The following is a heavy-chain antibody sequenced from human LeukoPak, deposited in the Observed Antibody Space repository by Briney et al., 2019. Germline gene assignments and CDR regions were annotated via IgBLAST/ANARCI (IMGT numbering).Heavy chain of an antibody. CDR3: ARGQDYGDYDNVIEI. Sequence: GPSVKVSCKASGYTFTSYGISWVRQAPGQGREWIGWISAYNGNTNYAQKLQGRVTMTTDTSTSTAYMELRSLRSDDTAVYSCARGQDYGDYDNVIEIWGQGTMVTVSS. D-gene: IGHD4-17*01. V-gene: IGHV1-18*01. J-gene: IGHJ3*02. CDR2: ISAYNGNT. CDR1: GYTFTSYG.